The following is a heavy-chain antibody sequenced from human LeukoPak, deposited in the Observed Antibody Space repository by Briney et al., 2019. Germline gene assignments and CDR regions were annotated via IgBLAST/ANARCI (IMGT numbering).Heavy chain of an antibody. V-gene: IGHV4-59*08. J-gene: IGHJ5*02. CDR2: IYYSGST. D-gene: IGHD3-10*01. CDR3: ARHSVSENGSGSEGARVKFDP. CDR1: GGSISSYY. Sequence: SETLSLTCTVSGGSISSYYWSWIRQPPGKGLEWIGYIYYSGSTNYNPSLKSRVTISVDTSKNQFSLKLSSVTAADTAVYYCARHSVSENGSGSEGARVKFDPWGQGTLVTVSS.